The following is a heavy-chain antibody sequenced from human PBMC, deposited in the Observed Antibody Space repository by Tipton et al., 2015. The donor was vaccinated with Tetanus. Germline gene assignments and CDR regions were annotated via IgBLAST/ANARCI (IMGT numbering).Heavy chain of an antibody. V-gene: IGHV3-15*01. CDR3: SAPYPLSRGAHS. CDR2: VKSKTDGATI. D-gene: IGHD3-10*01. J-gene: IGHJ3*01. Sequence: VQLVQSGGGLVKPGGSLRLSCAASGFTVTNAWMTWVRQAPGKGLEWVGRVKSKTDGATIDYGAPVKGRFTISKDDSTNTVYLQMNSLKTEDTAVYYCSAPYPLSRGAHSWGQGTMVTVSS. CDR1: GFTVTNAW.